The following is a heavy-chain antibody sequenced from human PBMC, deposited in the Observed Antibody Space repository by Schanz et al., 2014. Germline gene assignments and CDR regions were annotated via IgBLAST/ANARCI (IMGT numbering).Heavy chain of an antibody. D-gene: IGHD3-16*02. Sequence: QVQLLESGGGVVQPGGSLRLSCAASGFTFRDFGLHWVRQAPGKGLEWVSTIASGGSHTFYADSVTGRFTISGDNSKNTLFLQMNSLRVEDTAIYYCAKYRYSVFDFDYWGQGTLVTVSS. J-gene: IGHJ4*02. CDR2: IASGGSHT. CDR1: GFTFRDFG. CDR3: AKYRYSVFDFDY. V-gene: IGHV3-NL1*01.